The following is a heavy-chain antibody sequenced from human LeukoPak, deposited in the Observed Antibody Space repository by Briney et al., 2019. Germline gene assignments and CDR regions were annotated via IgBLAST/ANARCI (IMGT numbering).Heavy chain of an antibody. CDR3: ASSKWFYFDS. J-gene: IGHJ4*02. D-gene: IGHD3-22*01. CDR2: TGSSTI. V-gene: IGHV3-48*03. CDR1: QFTFRNYE. Sequence: QPGGSLRLTCTTSQFTFRNYEVNWVRQAPGKGLEWISFTGSSTIQYADSVTGRFTISRDNAKNSLYLQMNRLRVEDTAVYYCASSKWFYFDSWGQGTLVTVSS.